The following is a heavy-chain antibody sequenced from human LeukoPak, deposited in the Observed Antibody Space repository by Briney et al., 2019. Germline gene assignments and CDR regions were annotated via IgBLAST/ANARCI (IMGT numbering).Heavy chain of an antibody. CDR1: GGSVSTSDYY. CDR2: VFYTGKT. V-gene: IGHV4-39*07. Sequence: PSETLSLTCTVSGGSVSTSDYYWGWIRQSPVKGLEWIGDVFYTGKTNYNPSLRGRATISIDTSKNQFSLKLTYVTAADSAVYYCATVFDSWGQGPLVTVSS. J-gene: IGHJ4*02. CDR3: ATVFDS.